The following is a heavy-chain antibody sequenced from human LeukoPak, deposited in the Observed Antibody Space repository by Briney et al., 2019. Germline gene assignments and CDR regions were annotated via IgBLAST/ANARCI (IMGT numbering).Heavy chain of an antibody. V-gene: IGHV3-53*05. J-gene: IGHJ3*02. CDR3: AKDLVYLGYCSSTSCYAYAIDI. CDR2: IHSGGHT. Sequence: PGGSLRLSCAASGFSVSSQYTSWVRQAPGKGLEWVSIIHSGGHTDYADSVKGRFTISRDNSKNTLYLQMNSLRAEDTAVYYCAKDLVYLGYCSSTSCYAYAIDIWGQGTMVTVSS. D-gene: IGHD2-2*01. CDR1: GFSVSSQY.